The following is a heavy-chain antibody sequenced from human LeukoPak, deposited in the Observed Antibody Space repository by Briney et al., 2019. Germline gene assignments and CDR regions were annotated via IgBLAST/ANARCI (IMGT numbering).Heavy chain of an antibody. Sequence: GASVTVSCKASGYSFASYDINWVRQAPGQGLEWMGWMNPNSGNSGHAQKFQGRVTMTRNTSTSTAYMELTSLTSEDTAVYYCARVIRYYYGMDVWGQGTTVTVSS. J-gene: IGHJ6*02. CDR3: ARVIRYYYGMDV. CDR1: GYSFASYD. CDR2: MNPNSGNS. V-gene: IGHV1-8*01.